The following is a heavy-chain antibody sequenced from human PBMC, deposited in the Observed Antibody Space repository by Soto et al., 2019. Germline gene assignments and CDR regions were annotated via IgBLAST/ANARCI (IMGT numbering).Heavy chain of an antibody. CDR1: GFAFSSYW. CDR2: INGDGSTT. J-gene: IGHJ4*02. Sequence: EVHLVESGGGSVQPGGSLKLSCAGSGFAFSSYWIHWVRQVPGKGLVWVSRINGDGSTTSFADSVRGRITISRDNAKDTLYLQMNSLRAEDTALYYCARGGQGRYYFDYWGQGTLVTVSS. V-gene: IGHV3-74*01. CDR3: ARGGQGRYYFDY.